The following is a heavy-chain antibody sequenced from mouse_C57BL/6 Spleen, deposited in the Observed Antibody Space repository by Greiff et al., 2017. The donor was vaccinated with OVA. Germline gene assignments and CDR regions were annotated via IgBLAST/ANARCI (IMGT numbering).Heavy chain of an antibody. CDR1: GYTFTSYW. J-gene: IGHJ2*01. CDR2: IDPSDSYT. V-gene: IGHV1-59*01. CDR3: ARGGDSNPLDY. D-gene: IGHD2-5*01. Sequence: VQLQQPGAELVRPGTSVKLSCKASGYTFTSYWMHWVKQRPGQGLEWIGVIDPSDSYTNYNQKFKGKATLTVDTSSSTAYMQLSSLTSEDSAVYYCARGGDSNPLDYWGQGTTLTVSS.